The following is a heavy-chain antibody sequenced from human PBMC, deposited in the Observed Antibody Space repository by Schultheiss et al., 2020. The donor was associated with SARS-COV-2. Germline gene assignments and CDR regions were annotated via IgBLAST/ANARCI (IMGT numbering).Heavy chain of an antibody. J-gene: IGHJ4*02. CDR1: GFTFSSYA. CDR2: ISYDGRNK. D-gene: IGHD6-6*01. Sequence: GGSLRLSCAASGFTFSSYAMHWVRQAPGKGLEWVAVISYDGRNKYYADSVKGRFTISRDNSKNTLYLQMNILRDEDTAVYYCAKDLFSISPLGLDYWGQGTLVTVSS. V-gene: IGHV3-30*04. CDR3: AKDLFSISPLGLDY.